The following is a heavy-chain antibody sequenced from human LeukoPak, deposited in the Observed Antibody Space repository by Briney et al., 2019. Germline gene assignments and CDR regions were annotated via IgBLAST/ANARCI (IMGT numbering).Heavy chain of an antibody. CDR1: GYTFTIYG. D-gene: IGHD3-10*02. V-gene: IGHV3-48*04. CDR3: AELGITMIGGV. Sequence: GASVKVSFTASGYTFTIYGISWVRQAPGKGLERVSYISSSGSTIYYADSVKGRFTISRDNAKNSLYLQMNSLRAEDTAVYYCAELGITMIGGVWGKGTTVTISS. J-gene: IGHJ6*04. CDR2: ISSSGSTI.